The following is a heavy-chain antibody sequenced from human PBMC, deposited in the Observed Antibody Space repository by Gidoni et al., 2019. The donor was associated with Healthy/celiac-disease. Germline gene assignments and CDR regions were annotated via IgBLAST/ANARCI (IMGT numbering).Heavy chain of an antibody. V-gene: IGHV1-69*01. CDR3: ASGTIRPYYYYYYMDV. Sequence: QVQLVQSGAEVKTHVSSVKVSCKASGGTFRSYAISWVRHAPGQGLEWMGGIIPIFGTANYAQKFQGRVTITADESTSTAYMELSSLRSEDTAVYYCASGTIRPYYYYYYMDVWGKGTTVTVSS. J-gene: IGHJ6*03. D-gene: IGHD3-9*01. CDR1: GGTFRSYA. CDR2: IIPIFGTA.